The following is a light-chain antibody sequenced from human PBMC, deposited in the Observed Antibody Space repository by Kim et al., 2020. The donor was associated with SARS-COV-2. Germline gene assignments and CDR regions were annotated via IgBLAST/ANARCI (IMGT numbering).Light chain of an antibody. Sequence: LSPGHTASITCSGDKLGDKYACWYQQKPGQSPVLVIYQDRKRPSGIPERFSGSNSGNTATLTISGTQAMDEADYYCQAWDSSFYVFGTGTKVTVL. CDR3: QAWDSSFYV. J-gene: IGLJ1*01. CDR2: QDR. V-gene: IGLV3-1*01. CDR1: KLGDKY.